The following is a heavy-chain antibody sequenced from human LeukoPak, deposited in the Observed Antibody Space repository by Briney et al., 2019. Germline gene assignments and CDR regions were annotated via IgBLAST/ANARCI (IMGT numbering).Heavy chain of an antibody. Sequence: GGSLRLPCAASGLTFSNYWMHWVRQAPGKGLVWVSRISLDGSSTAYADSVKGRFTISRDNAKKTLYLQMNSLRAEDTAVYYCASKGYSSGWSPFDFWGQGTLVTVSS. D-gene: IGHD6-19*01. CDR2: ISLDGSST. J-gene: IGHJ4*02. V-gene: IGHV3-74*01. CDR1: GLTFSNYW. CDR3: ASKGYSSGWSPFDF.